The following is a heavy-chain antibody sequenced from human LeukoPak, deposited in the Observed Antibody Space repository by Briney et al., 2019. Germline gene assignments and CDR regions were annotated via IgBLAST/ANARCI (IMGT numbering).Heavy chain of an antibody. Sequence: SVKVSCKASGGTFISYAISWVRQAPGQGLEWMGGIIPIFGTANYAQKFRGRVTITTDESTSTAYMELSSLRSEDTAVYYCARVGLRLGELSSLPIYYFDYWGQGTLVTVSS. D-gene: IGHD3-16*02. CDR3: ARVGLRLGELSSLPIYYFDY. J-gene: IGHJ4*02. CDR1: GGTFISYA. V-gene: IGHV1-69*05. CDR2: IIPIFGTA.